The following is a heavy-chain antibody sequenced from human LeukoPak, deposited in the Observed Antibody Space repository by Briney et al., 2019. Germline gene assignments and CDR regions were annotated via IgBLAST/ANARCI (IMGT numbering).Heavy chain of an antibody. J-gene: IGHJ4*02. V-gene: IGHV4-39*07. D-gene: IGHD6-19*01. Sequence: SETLSLTCTVSGGSISSSSYYWGWIRQPPGKGLEWIGSIYYSGSTYYNPSLKSRVTISVDTSKNQFSLKLSSVTAADTAVYYCARGSGWYTYWGQGTLVTVSS. CDR1: GGSISSSSYY. CDR3: ARGSGWYTY. CDR2: IYYSGST.